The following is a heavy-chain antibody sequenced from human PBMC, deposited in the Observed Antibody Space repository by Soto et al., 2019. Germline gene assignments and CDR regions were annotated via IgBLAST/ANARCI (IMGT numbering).Heavy chain of an antibody. D-gene: IGHD2-2*01. J-gene: IGHJ6*02. CDR1: GFTFSRYA. V-gene: IGHV3-30*18. Sequence: GGSLRLSCAVSGFTFSRYAMHWVRQAPGKGLEWVALISYDGSNKYYADSVKGRFTISRDNSKNTLYLQMNSLRPEDTAVYYCAKEGAPWVVPTERVGYGMDVWGQGTTVTVSS. CDR2: ISYDGSNK. CDR3: AKEGAPWVVPTERVGYGMDV.